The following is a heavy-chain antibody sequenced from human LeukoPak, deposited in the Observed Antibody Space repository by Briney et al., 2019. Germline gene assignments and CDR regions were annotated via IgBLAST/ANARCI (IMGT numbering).Heavy chain of an antibody. J-gene: IGHJ4*02. CDR2: IYPGDSDT. V-gene: IGHV5-51*01. D-gene: IGHD1-1*01. CDR1: GYGFTNYW. Sequence: GESLKISCEASGYGFTNYWIRWARQMPGKGLEWMGIIYPGDSDTRYSPSFQGQVTISVDKSISTAPLQWSSLKASDTAMYYCATRTTGAKWFDYWGQGTLVTVSS. CDR3: ATRTTGAKWFDY.